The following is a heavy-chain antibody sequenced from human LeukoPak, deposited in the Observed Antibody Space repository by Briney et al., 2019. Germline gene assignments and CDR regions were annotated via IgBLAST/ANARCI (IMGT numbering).Heavy chain of an antibody. J-gene: IGHJ6*03. CDR2: MNPNSGNT. D-gene: IGHD6-13*01. Sequence: GASVKVSCKASGYTFTSYGISWVRQAPGQGLEWMGWMNPNSGNTGYAQKFQGRVTITRNTSISTAYMELSSLRSEDTAVYYCARGYSSSWYHLTYYYYYMDVWGKGTTVTVSS. CDR3: ARGYSSSWYHLTYYYYYMDV. V-gene: IGHV1-8*03. CDR1: GYTFTSYG.